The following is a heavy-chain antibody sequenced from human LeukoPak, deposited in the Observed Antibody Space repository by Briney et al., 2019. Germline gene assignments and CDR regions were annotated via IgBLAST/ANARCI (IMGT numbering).Heavy chain of an antibody. CDR2: INPNSGGT. Sequence: GASVKVSCKASGYTFTGYYMHWVRLAPGQGLEWMGWINPNSGGTNFVQKLQGRVTMTRDTSISTAYMELSRLRSDDTAVYCCARVGTNYGSGSSNWFDPWGQGTLVTVSS. V-gene: IGHV1-2*02. CDR3: ARVGTNYGSGSSNWFDP. J-gene: IGHJ5*02. CDR1: GYTFTGYY. D-gene: IGHD3-10*01.